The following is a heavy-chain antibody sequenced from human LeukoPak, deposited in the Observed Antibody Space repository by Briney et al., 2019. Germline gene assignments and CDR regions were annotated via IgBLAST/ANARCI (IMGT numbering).Heavy chain of an antibody. CDR1: RFNFANHA. V-gene: IGHV3-23*01. CDR2: ISGGGDIT. J-gene: IGHJ4*02. CDR3: VREDTPATANY. D-gene: IGHD2-21*02. Sequence: GGSLRVSCAASRFNFANHAMSWVRQTPGKGLEWVSTISGGGDITYYADSVTGRFTISRDNSKDTLFLQMHSLRPGDTAVYYCVREDTPATANYWGQGTLVTISS.